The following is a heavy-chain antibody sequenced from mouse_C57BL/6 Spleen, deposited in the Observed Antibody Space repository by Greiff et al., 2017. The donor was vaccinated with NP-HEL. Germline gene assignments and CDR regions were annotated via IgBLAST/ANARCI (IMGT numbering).Heavy chain of an antibody. CDR3: ARHGSSYGFAY. D-gene: IGHD1-1*01. CDR1: GYAFSSYW. Sequence: QVQLQQSGAELVKPGASVKISCKASGYAFSSYWMNWVKQRPGKGLEWIGQIYPGDGDTNYNGKFKGKATLTADKSSSTAYMQLSSLTSEDAAAYFCARHGSSYGFAYWGQGTPVTVSA. J-gene: IGHJ3*01. V-gene: IGHV1-80*01. CDR2: IYPGDGDT.